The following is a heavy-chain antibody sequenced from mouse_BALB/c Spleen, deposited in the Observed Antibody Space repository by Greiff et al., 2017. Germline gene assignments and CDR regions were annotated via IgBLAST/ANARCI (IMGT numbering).Heavy chain of an antibody. V-gene: IGHV5-6-3*01. Sequence: DVKLVESGGGLVQPGGSLKLSCAASGFTFSSYGMSWVRQTPDKRLELVATINSNGGSTYYPDSVKGRFTISRDNAKNTLYLQMSSLKSEDTAMYYCARDKKLEAMDYWGQGTSVTVSS. CDR1: GFTFSSYG. J-gene: IGHJ4*01. CDR2: INSNGGST. CDR3: ARDKKLEAMDY.